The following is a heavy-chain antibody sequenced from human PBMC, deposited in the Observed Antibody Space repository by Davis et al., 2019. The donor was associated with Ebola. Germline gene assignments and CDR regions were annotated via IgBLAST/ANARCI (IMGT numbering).Heavy chain of an antibody. CDR1: GYTFTSYD. CDR2: MNPNSGNT. D-gene: IGHD2-15*01. V-gene: IGHV1-8*01. Sequence: AASVKVSCKASGYTFTSYDINWVRQATGQGLEWMGWMNPNSGNTGYAQKFQGRVTITRDTSASTAYMELSSLRSEDTAVYYCARVAYCSGGSCPPGPYYYGMDVWGQGTTVTVSS. J-gene: IGHJ6*02. CDR3: ARVAYCSGGSCPPGPYYYGMDV.